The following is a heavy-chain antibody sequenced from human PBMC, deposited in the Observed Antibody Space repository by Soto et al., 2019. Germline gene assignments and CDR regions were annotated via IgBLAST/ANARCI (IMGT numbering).Heavy chain of an antibody. V-gene: IGHV3-30-3*01. J-gene: IGHJ4*02. CDR2: VSYDGSDK. CDR1: GFTFSSYP. CDR3: ARDRIAVSWGLDD. Sequence: QVQLVESGGGVVQPGRSLRLSCAASGFTFSSYPIHWVRQAPGKGLEWVAVVSYDGSDKYYADSVKGRFTISRDNSKNTLSLQMNSLRPEDTAVYYCARDRIAVSWGLDDWGQGTLVAVSS. D-gene: IGHD6-19*01.